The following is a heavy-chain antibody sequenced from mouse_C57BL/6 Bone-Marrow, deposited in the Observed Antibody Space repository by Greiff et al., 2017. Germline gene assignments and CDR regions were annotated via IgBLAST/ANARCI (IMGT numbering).Heavy chain of an antibody. CDR1: GYTFTSYW. CDR2: IHPNSGST. Sequence: VQLQQPGAELVKPGASAKLSCKASGYTFTSYWMHWVKQRPGQGLEWIGMIHPNSGSTNYNEKFKSKATLTVDKSSSTAYMQLSSLTSEDSAVYYCAYDYEAWFAYWGQGTLVTVSA. J-gene: IGHJ3*01. D-gene: IGHD2-4*01. CDR3: AYDYEAWFAY. V-gene: IGHV1-64*01.